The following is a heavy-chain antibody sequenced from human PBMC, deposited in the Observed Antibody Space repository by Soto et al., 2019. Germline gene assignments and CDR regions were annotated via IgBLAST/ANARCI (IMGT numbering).Heavy chain of an antibody. V-gene: IGHV6-1*01. Sequence: LSLPCAISGDSVSGNSAAAWNWIRQSPSKGLEWLGRTYYRSKWYNDYALSVKSRITINPDTSKNQFSLQRKSVTPEDAAVYDSLRETRSTFDIWD. CDR2: TYYRSKWYN. CDR3: LRETRSTFDI. J-gene: IGHJ3*02. CDR1: GDSVSGNSAAA.